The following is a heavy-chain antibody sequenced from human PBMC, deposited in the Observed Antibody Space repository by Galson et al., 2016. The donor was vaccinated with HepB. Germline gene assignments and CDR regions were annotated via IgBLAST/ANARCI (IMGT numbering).Heavy chain of an antibody. CDR3: ASRGFYGSLDY. J-gene: IGHJ4*02. CDR2: ITSSGGLS. Sequence: SLRLSCAASGFTFSETYMTWIRRAPGKGLEWISYITSSGGLSYYADSMEGRFTISRDNAKNSVYLQINSLRAEDTAVYYCASRGFYGSLDYWGQGTLVTVSS. V-gene: IGHV3-11*01. CDR1: GFTFSETY. D-gene: IGHD6-25*01.